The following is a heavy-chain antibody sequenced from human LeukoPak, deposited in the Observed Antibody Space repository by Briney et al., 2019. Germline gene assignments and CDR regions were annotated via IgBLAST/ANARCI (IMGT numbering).Heavy chain of an antibody. D-gene: IGHD4/OR15-4a*01. V-gene: IGHV1-2*02. CDR2: INPNSGGT. Sequence: GASVKVSCKASGYTFTDYYMHWVRQAPGQGLEWMGWINPNSGGTNYAQKFQGRVTMTRDTSISTAYMELSRLRSDDMAVYYCARGLYAIANYVEDAFEIWGQGTMVTVSS. CDR1: GYTFTDYY. CDR3: ARGLYAIANYVEDAFEI. J-gene: IGHJ3*02.